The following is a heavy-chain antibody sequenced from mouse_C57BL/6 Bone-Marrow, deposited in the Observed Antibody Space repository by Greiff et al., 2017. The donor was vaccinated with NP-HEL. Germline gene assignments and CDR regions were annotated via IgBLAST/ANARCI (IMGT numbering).Heavy chain of an antibody. D-gene: IGHD4-1*01. CDR2: ISDGGSYT. CDR1: GFTFSSYA. J-gene: IGHJ4*01. CDR3: ARGGNWVYYYAMDY. Sequence: EVQRVESGGGLVKPGGSLKLSCAASGFTFSSYAMSWVRQTPEKRLEWVATISDGGSYTYYPDNVKGRFTISRDNAKNNLYLQMSHLKSEDTAMYYCARGGNWVYYYAMDYWGQGTSVTVSS. V-gene: IGHV5-4*01.